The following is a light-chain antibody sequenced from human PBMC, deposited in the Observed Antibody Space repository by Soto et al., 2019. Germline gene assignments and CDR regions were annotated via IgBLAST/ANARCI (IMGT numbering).Light chain of an antibody. J-gene: IGLJ1*01. V-gene: IGLV2-14*01. Sequence: QSVLTQPASVSGSPGQTITISCTGTSSEIGGYNAVSWYQHHPGKAPKLIIYEVTHRPSGVSDRFSASKSGNTASLTISGLQAEDEADYYCNSFRVSHLYVFGTGTKV. CDR3: NSFRVSHLYV. CDR2: EVT. CDR1: SSEIGGYNA.